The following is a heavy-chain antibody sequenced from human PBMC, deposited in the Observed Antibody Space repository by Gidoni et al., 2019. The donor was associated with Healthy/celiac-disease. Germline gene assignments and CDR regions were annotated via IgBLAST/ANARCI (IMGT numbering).Heavy chain of an antibody. CDR1: GFTFSNAW. V-gene: IGHV3-15*01. Sequence: EVQLVESGGGLVKPGGSLRLSCAASGFTFSNAWMSWVRQAPGKGLEWVGRIKSKTDGGTTDYAAPVKGRFTISRDDSKNTLYLQMNSLKTEDTAVYYCTTDRTTWIQLWPIDYWGQGTLVTVSS. D-gene: IGHD5-18*01. CDR3: TTDRTTWIQLWPIDY. J-gene: IGHJ4*02. CDR2: IKSKTDGGTT.